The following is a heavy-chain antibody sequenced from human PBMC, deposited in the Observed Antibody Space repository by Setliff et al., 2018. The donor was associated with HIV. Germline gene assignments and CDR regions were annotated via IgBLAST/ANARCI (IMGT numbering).Heavy chain of an antibody. CDR2: IYPGDSDT. J-gene: IGHJ6*02. Sequence: PGESLKISCKGSGYSFSSYWIGWVRQMPGKGLEWMGIIYPGDSDTRYSPSFQGQVTISADKFISTAYLQCSSLKASDTAMYYCARLGGICSGGSCTALAYTMDVWGQGTTVTVSS. CDR3: ARLGGICSGGSCTALAYTMDV. D-gene: IGHD2-15*01. CDR1: GYSFSSYW. V-gene: IGHV5-51*01.